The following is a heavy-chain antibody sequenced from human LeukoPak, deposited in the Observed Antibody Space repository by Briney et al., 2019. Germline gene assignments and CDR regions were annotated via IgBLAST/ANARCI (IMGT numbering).Heavy chain of an antibody. Sequence: PSETLSLTCTVSGGSISSYYWSWIRQPPGKGLEWIGYIYYSGSTNYNPSLKSRVTISVDKSKNQFSLKLSSVTAADTAVYYCARSVYYGSVNGFDYWGQGTLVTVSS. D-gene: IGHD3-10*01. CDR2: IYYSGST. CDR1: GGSISSYY. J-gene: IGHJ4*02. CDR3: ARSVYYGSVNGFDY. V-gene: IGHV4-59*12.